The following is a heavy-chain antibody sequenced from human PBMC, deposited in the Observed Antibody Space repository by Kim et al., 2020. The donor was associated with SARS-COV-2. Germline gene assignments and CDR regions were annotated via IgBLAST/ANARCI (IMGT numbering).Heavy chain of an antibody. J-gene: IGHJ4*02. CDR2: ISYDGSNK. D-gene: IGHD6-6*01. CDR1: GFTFSSYG. Sequence: GGSLRLSCAASGFTFSSYGMHWVRQAPGKGLEWVAVISYDGSNKYYADSVKGRFTISRDNSKNTLYLQMNSLRAEDTAVYYCAKGGAAYSSSSDYWGQGTLVTVSS. CDR3: AKGGAAYSSSSDY. V-gene: IGHV3-30*18.